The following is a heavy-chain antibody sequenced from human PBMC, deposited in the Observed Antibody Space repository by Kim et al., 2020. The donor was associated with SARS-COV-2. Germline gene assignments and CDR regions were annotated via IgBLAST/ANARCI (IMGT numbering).Heavy chain of an antibody. CDR3: SRDYYYDLLTGYPNGRDAFDL. Sequence: GGSLRLSCTASGFTFRDYGVNWIRQAPGKGLEWVGFITSKTYGETTEYAASVKGRFTILRDDSKSIAYLQMNSLKTEDTAVYYCSRDYYYDLLTGYPNGRDAFDLWGQGTLVTVSS. V-gene: IGHV3-49*03. D-gene: IGHD3-9*01. CDR2: ITSKTYGETT. CDR1: GFTFRDYG. J-gene: IGHJ3*01.